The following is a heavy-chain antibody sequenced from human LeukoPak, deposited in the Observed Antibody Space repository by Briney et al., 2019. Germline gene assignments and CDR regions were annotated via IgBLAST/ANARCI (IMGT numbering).Heavy chain of an antibody. CDR2: LQPKSGGT. Sequence: GASVKVSCKASGYAFSVYYMHWVRQAPGEGIEWMGWLQPKSGGTNYAQNFQGRVTMTWDTSISTAYMELKRLRSDDTAVYYCARGYEGYDYWGQGTLVTVSS. V-gene: IGHV1-2*02. J-gene: IGHJ4*02. CDR3: ARGYEGYDY. D-gene: IGHD2-2*01. CDR1: GYAFSVYY.